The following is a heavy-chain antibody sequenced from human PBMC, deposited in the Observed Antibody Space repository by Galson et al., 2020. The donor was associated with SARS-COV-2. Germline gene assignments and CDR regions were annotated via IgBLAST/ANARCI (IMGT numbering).Heavy chain of an antibody. CDR2: IYYSGST. CDR1: GGSISSSSYY. Sequence: SETLSLTCTVSGGSISSSSYYWGWIRQPPGKGLEWIGSIYYSGSTYYNPSLKSRVTISVDTSKNQFSLKLSSVTAADTAVYYCARQVWATYYYGSGGYYYGMDVWGQGTTVTVSS. D-gene: IGHD3-10*01. CDR3: ARQVWATYYYGSGGYYYGMDV. V-gene: IGHV4-39*01. J-gene: IGHJ6*02.